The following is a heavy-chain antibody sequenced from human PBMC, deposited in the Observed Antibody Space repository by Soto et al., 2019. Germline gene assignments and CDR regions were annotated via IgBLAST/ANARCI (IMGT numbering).Heavy chain of an antibody. V-gene: IGHV4-39*01. CDR1: GGSISSSSYY. CDR2: IYYSGST. J-gene: IGHJ5*02. CDR3: AGIVPAARGWFDP. D-gene: IGHD2-2*01. Sequence: SETLSLTCTVSGGSISSSSYYWGWIRQPPGKGLEWIGSIYYSGSTYYNPSLKSRVTISVDTSKNQFSLKLSSVTAADTAVYYCAGIVPAARGWFDPWGQGTLVTVSS.